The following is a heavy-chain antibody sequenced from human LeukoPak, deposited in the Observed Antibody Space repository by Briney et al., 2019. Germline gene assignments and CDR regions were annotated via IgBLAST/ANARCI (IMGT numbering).Heavy chain of an antibody. J-gene: IGHJ6*02. CDR2: IIPILGIA. V-gene: IGHV1-69*04. D-gene: IGHD6-19*01. Sequence: SVKVSCKASGGTFSSYAISWVRQAPGQGLEWMGRIIPILGIANYAQKFQGRVTITADKSTSTAYMELSSLRSEDTAVYYCARAGGGRWLGDYYYGMDVWGQGTTVTVSS. CDR1: GGTFSSYA. CDR3: ARAGGGRWLGDYYYGMDV.